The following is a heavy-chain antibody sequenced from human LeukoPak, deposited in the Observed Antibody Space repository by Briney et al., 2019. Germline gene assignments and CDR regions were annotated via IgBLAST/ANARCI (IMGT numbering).Heavy chain of an antibody. J-gene: IGHJ4*02. Sequence: SETLSLTCAVYGGSFSGYYWSWIRQPPGKGLEWIGYIYYSGSTYYNPSLKSRVTISVDTSKNQFSLKLSSVTAADTAVYYCASEKGSGSYSLFDYCGQGTLVTVSS. CDR1: GGSFSGYY. CDR2: IYYSGST. V-gene: IGHV4-30-4*08. CDR3: ASEKGSGSYSLFDY. D-gene: IGHD3-10*01.